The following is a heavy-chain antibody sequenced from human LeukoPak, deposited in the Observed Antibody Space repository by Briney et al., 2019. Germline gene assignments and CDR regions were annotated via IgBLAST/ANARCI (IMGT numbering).Heavy chain of an antibody. CDR1: DDSFNNYY. J-gene: IGHJ4*02. CDR2: ISGSGGST. V-gene: IGHV3-23*01. CDR3: VKGARYSGYD. D-gene: IGHD5-12*01. Sequence: ETLSLTCSVSDDSFNNYYWNWVRQAPGKGLEWVSAISGSGGSTYYADSVKGRFTSSRDNSKNTLYLQMNSLRAEDTAVYYCVKGARYSGYDWGQGTLVTVSP.